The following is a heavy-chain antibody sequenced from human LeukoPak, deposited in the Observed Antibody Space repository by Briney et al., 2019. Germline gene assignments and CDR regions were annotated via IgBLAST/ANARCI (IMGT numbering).Heavy chain of an antibody. J-gene: IGHJ4*02. V-gene: IGHV3-30*02. Sequence: PGGSLKLSCAASGFTFSTYGMHWVRQAPGKGLEWVAFIRYDGNNKYYADFVKGRYTISRDNSKNTLYLHMNSLRTEDTAVYYCAKIEGKYQLANVPDHWGQGTLVTVSS. D-gene: IGHD2-2*01. CDR1: GFTFSTYG. CDR3: AKIEGKYQLANVPDH. CDR2: IRYDGNNK.